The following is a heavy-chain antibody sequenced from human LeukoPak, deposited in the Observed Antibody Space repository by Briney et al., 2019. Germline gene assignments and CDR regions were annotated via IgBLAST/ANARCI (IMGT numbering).Heavy chain of an antibody. D-gene: IGHD6-19*01. CDR2: IYSGGST. CDR1: GFTVSSNY. J-gene: IGHJ4*01. CDR3: AKGIYSSGWSYFDY. Sequence: GGSLRLSCAASGFTVSSNYMSWVRQAPGKGLEWVSVIYSGGSTYYADSVKGRFTISRDNSKNTLYLQVNSLRAEDTAVYYCAKGIYSSGWSYFDYWGHGTLVTVSS. V-gene: IGHV3-66*01.